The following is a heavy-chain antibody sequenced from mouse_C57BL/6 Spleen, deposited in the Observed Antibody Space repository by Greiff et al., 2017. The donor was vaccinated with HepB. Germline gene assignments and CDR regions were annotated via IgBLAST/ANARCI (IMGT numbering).Heavy chain of an antibody. CDR2: IDPSDSYT. D-gene: IGHD3-2*02. J-gene: IGHJ3*01. CDR1: GYTFTSYW. V-gene: IGHV1-69*01. CDR3: ARSRQLRLWFAY. Sequence: VQLQQPGAELVMPGASVKLSCKASGYTFTSYWMHWVKQRPGQGLEWIGEIDPSDSYTNYNQKFKGKSTLTVDKSSSTAYMQLSSLTSEDSAVYYCARSRQLRLWFAYWGQGTLVTVSA.